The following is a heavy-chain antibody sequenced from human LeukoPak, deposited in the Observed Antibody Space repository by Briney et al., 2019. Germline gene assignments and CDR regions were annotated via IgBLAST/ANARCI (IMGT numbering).Heavy chain of an antibody. CDR1: GFTFSSYG. CDR3: ARDRYSSGHLFDY. V-gene: IGHV3-30*02. Sequence: GGSLRLSCAASGFTFSSYGMHWVRQAPGKGLEWVAFIRYDGSNKYYADSVKGRFTISRDNPKNTLYLQMNSLRADDTAVYYCARDRYSSGHLFDYWGQGTLVTVSS. D-gene: IGHD6-19*01. J-gene: IGHJ4*02. CDR2: IRYDGSNK.